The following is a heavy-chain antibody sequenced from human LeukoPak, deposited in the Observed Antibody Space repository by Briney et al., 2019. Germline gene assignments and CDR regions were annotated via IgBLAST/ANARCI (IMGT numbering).Heavy chain of an antibody. CDR3: ARNCGGDRYAVDY. CDR1: GFTFSSYG. CDR2: ISYDGSNK. Sequence: GGSLRLSCAASGFTFSSYGMHWVRQAPGKGLEWVAVISYDGSNKYYADSVKGRFTISRDNSKNTLYLQMNSLRAEDTAVYYCARNCGGDRYAVDYWGQGTLVTVSS. J-gene: IGHJ4*02. V-gene: IGHV3-30*03. D-gene: IGHD2-21*02.